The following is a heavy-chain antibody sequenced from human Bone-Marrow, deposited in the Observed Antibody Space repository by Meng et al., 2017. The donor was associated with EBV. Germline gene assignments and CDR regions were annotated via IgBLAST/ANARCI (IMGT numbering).Heavy chain of an antibody. J-gene: IGHJ4*02. Sequence: ELLGVSGGGLFQPGGSLRLSCAASGFTVSSNYMSWVRQAPGKGLEWGAVIYSGGSTYYADSVKGRFTISRDNSKNTLYLQMNSLRAEDTAVYYCARERCSGGSCFDYWGQGTLVTVSS. CDR3: ARERCSGGSCFDY. V-gene: IGHV3-53*01. D-gene: IGHD2-15*01. CDR1: GFTVSSNY. CDR2: IYSGGST.